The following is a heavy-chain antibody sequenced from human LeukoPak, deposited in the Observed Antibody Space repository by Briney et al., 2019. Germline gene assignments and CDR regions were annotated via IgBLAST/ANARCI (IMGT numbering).Heavy chain of an antibody. V-gene: IGHV3-21*01. CDR3: ARSRTTVTKDALDY. CDR1: GFTLSSYV. CDR2: ISGGGGST. J-gene: IGHJ4*02. D-gene: IGHD4-17*01. Sequence: GGSLRLSCEASGFTLSSYVMGWVRQAPGKGLEWVSLISGGGGSTYYADSVKGRFTISRDNAKNSLYLQMNSLRAEDTAVYYCARSRTTVTKDALDYWGQGTLVTVSS.